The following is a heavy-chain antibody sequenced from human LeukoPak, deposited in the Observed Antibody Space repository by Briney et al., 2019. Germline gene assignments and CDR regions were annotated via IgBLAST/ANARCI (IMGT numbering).Heavy chain of an antibody. D-gene: IGHD5-12*01. CDR2: IYYSGTT. V-gene: IGHV4-61*05. CDR3: ARAGGYGGYASN. Sequence: PSETLSLTCTVSGGSISSSSYYWGWIRQPPGKGLEWIGYIYYSGTTYYNPSLKSRVTISLDTSKNKFSLNLTSVNVADAAVYYCARAGGYGGYASNWGQGTLVTVSS. J-gene: IGHJ4*02. CDR1: GGSISSSSYY.